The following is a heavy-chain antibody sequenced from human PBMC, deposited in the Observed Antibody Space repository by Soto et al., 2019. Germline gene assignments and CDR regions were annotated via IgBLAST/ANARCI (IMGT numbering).Heavy chain of an antibody. J-gene: IGHJ4*02. CDR3: ARAESAQYFDY. CDR2: ISPKGEYT. CDR1: GFTFSNHF. V-gene: IGHV1-46*01. Sequence: ASVKVSCKASGFTFSNHFMHWVRQAPGQGLDWMGLISPKGEYTTYAQKFQGRVTMTRDTSTSTLYMELSSLASEDTAVYYCARAESAQYFDYWGQGTPVTV.